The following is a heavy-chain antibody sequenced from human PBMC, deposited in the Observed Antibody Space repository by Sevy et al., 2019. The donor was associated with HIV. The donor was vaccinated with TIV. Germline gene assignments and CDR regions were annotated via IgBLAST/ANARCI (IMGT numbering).Heavy chain of an antibody. V-gene: IGHV1-18*01. CDR2: ISAYSGYT. D-gene: IGHD3-10*02. CDR3: ARLYSGYMDV. Sequence: ASVKVSCKASGYTFTNYAISWVRQAPGQGLEWMGWISAYSGYTNYAQNLQGRVTMTTDTSTSTAYMELRSLTSDDTAVYYCARLYSGYMDVWDKGTTVTVSS. J-gene: IGHJ6*03. CDR1: GYTFTNYA.